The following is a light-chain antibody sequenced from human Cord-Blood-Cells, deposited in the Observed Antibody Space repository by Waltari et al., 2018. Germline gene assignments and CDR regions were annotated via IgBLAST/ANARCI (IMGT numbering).Light chain of an antibody. CDR1: SRDGGSSNL. CDR3: CSYAGSSTSV. Sequence: QSALTQPAPVSGSPGQSITISCTGTSRDGGSSNLVSWYQQHPGKAPKLMIYEGSKRPSGVSNRFSGSKSGNTASLTISGLQAEDEADYYCCSYAGSSTSVFGGGTKLTVL. CDR2: EGS. J-gene: IGLJ3*02. V-gene: IGLV2-23*01.